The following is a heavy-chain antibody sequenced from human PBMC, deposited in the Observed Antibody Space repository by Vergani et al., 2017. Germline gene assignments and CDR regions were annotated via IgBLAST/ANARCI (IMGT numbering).Heavy chain of an antibody. D-gene: IGHD3-16*01. CDR1: GFTLSNYY. CDR3: AKHFRGWGIDY. CDR2: IKFDGSNQ. V-gene: IGHV3-30*02. Sequence: QVQLVESGGGVVQRGGSLRLSCATSGFTLSNYYMQWIRQGPGKGLEFVAFIKFDGSNQYYADSVKGRFTLSRDFSKNTLYLQMNSLRTDDTATYYCAKHFRGWGIDYWGQGTQVIVSS. J-gene: IGHJ4*02.